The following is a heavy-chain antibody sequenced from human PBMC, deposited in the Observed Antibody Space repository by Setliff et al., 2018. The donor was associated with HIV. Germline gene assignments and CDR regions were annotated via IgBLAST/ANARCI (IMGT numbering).Heavy chain of an antibody. D-gene: IGHD6-19*01. CDR2: IKQDGSEK. V-gene: IGHV3-7*01. CDR3: ARVGPGSGWYGRAFDI. Sequence: PGGSLRLSCAASGFTFSSYWMSWVRQAPGKGLEWVANIKQDGSEKYYVDSVKGRFTISRDNAKNSLYLQMNSLRAEDTAVYYCARVGPGSGWYGRAFDIWGQGTMVTVSS. J-gene: IGHJ3*02. CDR1: GFTFSSYW.